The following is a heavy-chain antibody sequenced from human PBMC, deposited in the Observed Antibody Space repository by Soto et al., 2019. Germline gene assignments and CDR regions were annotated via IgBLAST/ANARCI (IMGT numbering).Heavy chain of an antibody. V-gene: IGHV3-21*01. Sequence: PGGSLRLSCAASGCTFSSYSMNWVRQAPGKGLEWVSSISSSSSYIYYADSVKGRFTISRDTAKNSLYLQMNSLRAEDTAVYYCARDYEDYYGSGSRHYDYWGQGTLVTVSS. CDR1: GCTFSSYS. CDR3: ARDYEDYYGSGSRHYDY. D-gene: IGHD3-10*01. J-gene: IGHJ4*02. CDR2: ISSSSSYI.